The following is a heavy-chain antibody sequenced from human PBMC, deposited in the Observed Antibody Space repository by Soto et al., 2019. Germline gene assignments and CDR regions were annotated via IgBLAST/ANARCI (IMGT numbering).Heavy chain of an antibody. Sequence: ASVKVSCKASGYTFSSYYMHWVRQAPGQGLEWMGVINPSGDSTSYAQRFQGRVSMTKDTSTSTLYMELSSLRSDDTAVYYCARDWEFGYWGQGXLVTVSS. CDR3: ARDWEFGY. D-gene: IGHD3-10*01. CDR1: GYTFSSYY. V-gene: IGHV1-46*01. CDR2: INPSGDST. J-gene: IGHJ4*02.